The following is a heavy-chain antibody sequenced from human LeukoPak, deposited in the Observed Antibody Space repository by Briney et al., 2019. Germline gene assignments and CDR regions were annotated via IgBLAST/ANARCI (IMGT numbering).Heavy chain of an antibody. CDR3: GKTTVGYSSGQKPAWPVDF. Sequence: GGSLRLSCEASGFTFGSHAMYWVRQAPGKGLEWVAGIFGSGGSPHYADSVKGRFTISRDSPRNTVYLQINSLRDDDTAVYYCGKTTVGYSSGQKPAWPVDFWGQGTLVTVSS. V-gene: IGHV3-23*01. D-gene: IGHD5-18*01. J-gene: IGHJ4*02. CDR1: GFTFGSHA. CDR2: IFGSGGSP.